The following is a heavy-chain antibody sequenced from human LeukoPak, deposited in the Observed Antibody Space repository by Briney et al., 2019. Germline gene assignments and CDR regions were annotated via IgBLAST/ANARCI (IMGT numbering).Heavy chain of an antibody. CDR3: AREGGPVVIGRFAY. D-gene: IGHD2-2*01. CDR2: IQTDGRDK. Sequence: GGSLRLSCAASGIDFRASGMHWVRQAPGMGLEWVTFIQTDGRDKYYAASVAGRFTISRDNSKNTVYLNMNNLRPDDTALYYCAREGGPVVIGRFAYWGQGPLVTVSS. J-gene: IGHJ4*02. V-gene: IGHV3-30*02. CDR1: GIDFRASG.